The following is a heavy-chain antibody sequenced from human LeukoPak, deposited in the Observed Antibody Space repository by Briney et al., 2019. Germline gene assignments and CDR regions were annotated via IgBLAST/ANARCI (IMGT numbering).Heavy chain of an antibody. J-gene: IGHJ3*02. Sequence: ASVKVSRKASGYTFTGYYMHWVRQAPGQGLEWMGRINPNSGGTNYAQKLQGRVTMTTDTSTSTAYMELRSLRSDDTAVYYCARDMVRGAGAFDIWGQGTMVTVSS. V-gene: IGHV1-2*06. CDR3: ARDMVRGAGAFDI. D-gene: IGHD3-10*01. CDR2: INPNSGGT. CDR1: GYTFTGYY.